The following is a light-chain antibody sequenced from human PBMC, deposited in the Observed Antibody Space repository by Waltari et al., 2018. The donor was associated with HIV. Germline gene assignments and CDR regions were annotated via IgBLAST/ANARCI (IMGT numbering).Light chain of an antibody. V-gene: IGLV1-51*01. CDR1: NSNIGNNF. Sequence: QSVLTQPPAVSAAPGQKVTISCSGTNSNIGNNFFYWYQKLPGPAPKLLIFDNHKRPSGVSDRFSASKSATSATLDITGLHTGDEAEYYCGTWDTSLNAGVFGGGTKVSVL. CDR3: GTWDTSLNAGV. CDR2: DNH. J-gene: IGLJ2*01.